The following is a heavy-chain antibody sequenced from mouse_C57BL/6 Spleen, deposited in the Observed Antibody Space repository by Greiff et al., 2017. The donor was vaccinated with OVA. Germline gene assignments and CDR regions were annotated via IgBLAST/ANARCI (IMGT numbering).Heavy chain of an antibody. V-gene: IGHV5-16*01. D-gene: IGHD4-1*01. CDR2: INYDGSST. Sequence: EVQRVESEGGLVQPGSSMKLSCTASGFTFSDYYMAWVRQVPEKGLEWVANINYDGSSTYYLDSLKSRFIISRDNAKNILYLQMSSLKSEDTATYYCARGDWGPGFAYWGKGTLVTVSA. J-gene: IGHJ3*01. CDR3: ARGDWGPGFAY. CDR1: GFTFSDYY.